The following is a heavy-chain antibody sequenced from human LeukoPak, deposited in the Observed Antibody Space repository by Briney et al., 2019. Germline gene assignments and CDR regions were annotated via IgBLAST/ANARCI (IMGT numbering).Heavy chain of an antibody. J-gene: IGHJ6*02. CDR2: ISFDGSNN. D-gene: IGHD5-24*01. Sequence: GGSLRLSCAASGFTFSSYDIHWVRQAPGKGLEWVAVISFDGSNNYYADSVKGRFTISRDNSKNTLYLQMNSLRAEDTAVYYCANLKGPDMATITYYYYGMDVWGQGTTVTVSS. CDR1: GFTFSSYD. CDR3: ANLKGPDMATITYYYYGMDV. V-gene: IGHV3-30*18.